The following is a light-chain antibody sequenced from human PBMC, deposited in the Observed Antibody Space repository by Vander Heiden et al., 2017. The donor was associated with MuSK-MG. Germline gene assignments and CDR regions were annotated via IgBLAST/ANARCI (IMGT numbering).Light chain of an antibody. CDR3: QQSYSTLLT. Sequence: DSQMTQSPSSMSASVGDRVTITCRASQSISSYLNWYQQKPGKAPKLLIYAASSLQSGVPSRFSGSGSGTDFTLTISRLQPEDFVTYYCQQSYSTLLTFGGGTKVEIK. CDR1: QSISSY. V-gene: IGKV1-39*01. CDR2: AAS. J-gene: IGKJ4*01.